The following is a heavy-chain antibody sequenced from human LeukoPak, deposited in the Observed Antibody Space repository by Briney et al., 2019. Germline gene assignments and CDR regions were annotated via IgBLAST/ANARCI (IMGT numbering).Heavy chain of an antibody. CDR2: IYYSGST. CDR3: ARYFCGGDCYPFDS. V-gene: IGHV4-59*13. CDR1: GGSISSYY. Sequence: SETLSLTCTVSGGSISSYYWSWIRQPPGKGLEWIGYIYYSGSTNYNPSLKSRVTISVDTSKNQFSLKLSSVTAADTAVYYCARYFCGGDCYPFDSWGQGTLVTVSS. D-gene: IGHD2-21*02. J-gene: IGHJ4*02.